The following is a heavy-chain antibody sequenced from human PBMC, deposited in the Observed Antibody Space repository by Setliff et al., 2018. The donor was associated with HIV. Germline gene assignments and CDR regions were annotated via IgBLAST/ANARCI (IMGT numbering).Heavy chain of an antibody. CDR1: GGSFSGYF. D-gene: IGHD3-10*01. V-gene: IGHV4-34*01. CDR2: INHNRKT. CDR3: TRVRDHYDSGTYYRPLYFFDS. J-gene: IGHJ4*02. Sequence: SETLSLTCAVYGGSFSGYFWSWVRQSPGKGLEWMGEINHNRKTNYNPSLKSLVTISIDRSKDQFSLKLNSVIAADTAVYYCTRVRDHYDSGTYYRPLYFFDSWGQGTLVTVSS.